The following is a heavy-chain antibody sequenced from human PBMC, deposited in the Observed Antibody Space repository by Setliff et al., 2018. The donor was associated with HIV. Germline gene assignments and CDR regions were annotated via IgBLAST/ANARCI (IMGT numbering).Heavy chain of an antibody. CDR3: ARCYYDSSGPTDAFDI. J-gene: IGHJ3*02. Sequence: ASVKVSCKVSGYTLTELSMHWVRQAPGKGLEWMGGFDPEDGETIYAQKFQGRLTMTTDTSRSTVYMELSSLRSEDTAVYYCARCYYDSSGPTDAFDIWGQGTVVTVS. CDR1: GYTLTELS. V-gene: IGHV1-24*01. CDR2: FDPEDGET. D-gene: IGHD3-22*01.